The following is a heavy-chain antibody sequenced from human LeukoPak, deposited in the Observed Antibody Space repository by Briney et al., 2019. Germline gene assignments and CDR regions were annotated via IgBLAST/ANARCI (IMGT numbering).Heavy chain of an antibody. Sequence: GGSLRLSCAASGFTFSSYGMHWVGQAPGKGLEWVAVIWYDGSNKYYADSVKGRFTISRDNSKNTLYLQMNSLRAEDTAVYYCARDWSGGAFDIWGQGTMVTVSS. CDR2: IWYDGSNK. D-gene: IGHD1-26*01. J-gene: IGHJ3*02. V-gene: IGHV3-33*01. CDR1: GFTFSSYG. CDR3: ARDWSGGAFDI.